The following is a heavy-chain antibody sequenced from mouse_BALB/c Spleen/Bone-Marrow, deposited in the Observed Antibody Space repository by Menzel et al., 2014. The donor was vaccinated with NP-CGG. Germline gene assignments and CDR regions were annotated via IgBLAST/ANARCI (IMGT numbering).Heavy chain of an antibody. CDR2: ISSAGIHT. Sequence: EVHLVESGGGLVKPGGSLKLSCTASGFTFTSYAMSWVRQTPEKRLEWVATISSAGIHTYYVDTVKGRFTISRDNAKNTLFLHMSSLRSEDTAMYYCARQDRVYHFDYWGQGTTLTVSS. CDR3: ARQDRVYHFDY. J-gene: IGHJ2*01. V-gene: IGHV5-9-3*01. CDR1: GFTFTSYA. D-gene: IGHD5-1*01.